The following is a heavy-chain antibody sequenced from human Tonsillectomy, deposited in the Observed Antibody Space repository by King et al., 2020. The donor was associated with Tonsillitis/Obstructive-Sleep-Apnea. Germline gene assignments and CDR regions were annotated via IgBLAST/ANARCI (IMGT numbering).Heavy chain of an antibody. CDR1: GFTFGNYD. Sequence: VQLVESGGGLVQPGGSLKLSCAAAGFTFGNYDISWVRQAPGKGLEWVSGISDRGDRTYYGDSVKGRFTISRDNYKNTVFLQMNGLRAEDTAVYHCGKRINDYGDFKGFQHWGQGTMVTVSS. CDR2: ISDRGDRT. D-gene: IGHD4-17*01. CDR3: GKRINDYGDFKGFQH. J-gene: IGHJ1*01. V-gene: IGHV3-23*04.